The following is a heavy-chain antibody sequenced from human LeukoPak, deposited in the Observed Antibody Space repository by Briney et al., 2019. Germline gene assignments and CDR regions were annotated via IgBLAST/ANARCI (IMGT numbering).Heavy chain of an antibody. CDR2: VYHTGST. CDR3: ARHHYYGSGYAMDY. Sequence: PSETLSLTCTVSGNSISSGYYWAWIRQPPGKGLEWIGSVYHTGSTYYNPSLKSRVTISVDTSKNQFSLKLSSVTAADTAVYYCARHHYYGSGYAMDYWGQGTLVTVSS. CDR1: GNSISSGYY. J-gene: IGHJ4*02. V-gene: IGHV4-38-2*02. D-gene: IGHD3-10*01.